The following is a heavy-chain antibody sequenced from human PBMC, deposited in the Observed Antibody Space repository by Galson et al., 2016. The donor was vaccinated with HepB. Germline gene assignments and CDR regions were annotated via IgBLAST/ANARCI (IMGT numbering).Heavy chain of an antibody. V-gene: IGHV3-11*01. CDR1: GFTFSDFY. Sequence: SLRLSCAASGFTFSDFYMSWIRQAPGKGLEWLSDISSSGSKTFYADSVKGRLTISRENTKNSLYLEMVTLRAEDTAVYYCARESCSTSSCNFYGSDVWGQGTTVIVSS. J-gene: IGHJ6*02. D-gene: IGHD2-2*01. CDR3: ARESCSTSSCNFYGSDV. CDR2: ISSSGSKT.